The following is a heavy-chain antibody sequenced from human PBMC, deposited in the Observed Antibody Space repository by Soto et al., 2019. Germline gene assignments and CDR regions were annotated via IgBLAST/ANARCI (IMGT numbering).Heavy chain of an antibody. Sequence: LSLTCTVSGGSISSYYWSWIRQPAGKGLEWIGRIYTSGSTNYNPSLKSRVTMSVDTSKNQFSLKLSSVTAADTAVYYCARVLVPRYCSSTSCSNWFDPWGQGTLVTVSS. D-gene: IGHD2-2*01. CDR2: IYTSGST. J-gene: IGHJ5*02. V-gene: IGHV4-4*07. CDR3: ARVLVPRYCSSTSCSNWFDP. CDR1: GGSISSYY.